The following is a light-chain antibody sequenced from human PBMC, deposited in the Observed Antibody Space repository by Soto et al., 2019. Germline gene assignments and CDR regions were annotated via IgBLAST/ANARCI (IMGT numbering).Light chain of an antibody. CDR2: AVS. J-gene: IGKJ1*01. CDR3: QQYGRT. Sequence: EIVLTQSPGTLSLSPGERATLSCRASQSVSSSHLAWYQQKPGQAPRLLIYAVSYRATGIPDRFSGSGSGTDFTLTISRLEPEDFAVYYCQQYGRTFGQGTKVDIK. CDR1: QSVSSSH. V-gene: IGKV3-20*01.